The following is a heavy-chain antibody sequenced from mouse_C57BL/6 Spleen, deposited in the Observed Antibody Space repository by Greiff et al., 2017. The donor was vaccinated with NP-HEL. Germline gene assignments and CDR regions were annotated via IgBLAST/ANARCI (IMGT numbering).Heavy chain of an antibody. J-gene: IGHJ3*01. D-gene: IGHD2-10*02. CDR2: IYPSDSET. Sequence: QVQLQQPGAELVRPGSSVKLSCKASGYTFTSYWMDWVKQRPGQGLEWIGNIYPSDSETHYNQKFKDKATLTVDKSSSTAYMQLSSLTSEDSAVYYCARSEYGNCVFAYWGKGTLVTVSA. CDR3: ARSEYGNCVFAY. V-gene: IGHV1-61*01. CDR1: GYTFTSYW.